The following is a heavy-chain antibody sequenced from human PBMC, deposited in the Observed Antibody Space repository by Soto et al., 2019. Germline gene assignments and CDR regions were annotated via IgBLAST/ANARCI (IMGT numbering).Heavy chain of an antibody. Sequence: VKVSCKASGHTFTSYGISWVRQAPGQGLEWMGWISAYNGNTNYAQKLQGRVTMTTDTSTSTAYMELRSLRSDDTAVYYCASLFPRSSSWYPYYYGMDVRGQGTTVTVSS. V-gene: IGHV1-18*01. J-gene: IGHJ6*02. CDR3: ASLFPRSSSWYPYYYGMDV. D-gene: IGHD6-13*01. CDR1: GHTFTSYG. CDR2: ISAYNGNT.